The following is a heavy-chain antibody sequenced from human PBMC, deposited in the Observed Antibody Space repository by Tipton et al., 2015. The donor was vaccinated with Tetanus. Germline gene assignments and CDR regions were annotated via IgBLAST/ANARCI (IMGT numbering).Heavy chain of an antibody. CDR1: GGTFSSYA. CDR3: ARVLIIVVSAAIPYGAFDI. CDR2: IIPIFGTA. D-gene: IGHD2-2*01. J-gene: IGHJ3*02. Sequence: QLVQSGPEVKKPGSSVKVSCKASGGTFSSYAISWVRQAPGQGLEWMGGIIPIFGTANYAQKFQGRVTITADESTSTAYMELSSLRSEDTAVYYCARVLIIVVSAAIPYGAFDIWGQGTMVTVSS. V-gene: IGHV1-69*01.